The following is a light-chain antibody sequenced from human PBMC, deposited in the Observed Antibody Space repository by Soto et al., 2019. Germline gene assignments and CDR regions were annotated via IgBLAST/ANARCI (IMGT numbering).Light chain of an antibody. V-gene: IGKV1-5*01. CDR3: QQYSTYPWT. CDR2: DAS. J-gene: IGKJ1*01. CDR1: QTISNW. Sequence: DIQMTQSPSTLSASAGDRVNIACRASQTISNWLAWYQVKPGKDPKLLMHDASSLESGVPSRFSCSASGTEFNLTISSLQPDDCATYFCQQYSTYPWTFGQGTKVDIK.